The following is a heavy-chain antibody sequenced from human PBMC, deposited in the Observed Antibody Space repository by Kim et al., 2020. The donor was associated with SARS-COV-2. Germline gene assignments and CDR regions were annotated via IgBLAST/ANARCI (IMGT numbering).Heavy chain of an antibody. CDR1: GYTFSSYA. CDR3: ARTTLDNTGRYDWFDP. J-gene: IGHJ5*02. D-gene: IGHD6-19*01. CDR2: INTNTGNP. V-gene: IGHV7-4-1*02. Sequence: ASVKVSCKASGYTFSSYAMNWVRQAPGQGLEWMGWINTNTGNPTYAPAFTGRFVFSLDKSVRTAYLQISSLKAEDTAVYYCARTTLDNTGRYDWFDPWGQGTLVTVSS.